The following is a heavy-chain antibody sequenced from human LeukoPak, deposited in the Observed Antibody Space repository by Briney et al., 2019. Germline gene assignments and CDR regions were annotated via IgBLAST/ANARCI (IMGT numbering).Heavy chain of an antibody. J-gene: IGHJ5*02. CDR1: GYSFTSYW. Sequence: GESLKISCKGSGYSFTSYWIGWVRQMPGKGLEWMGIIYPGDSDTRYSPSFQGQVTISDDKSISTAYLQWSSLKASDTAMCYCARQSPVTAATNWFDPWGQGTLVTVSS. V-gene: IGHV5-51*01. CDR3: ARQSPVTAATNWFDP. CDR2: IYPGDSDT. D-gene: IGHD2-2*01.